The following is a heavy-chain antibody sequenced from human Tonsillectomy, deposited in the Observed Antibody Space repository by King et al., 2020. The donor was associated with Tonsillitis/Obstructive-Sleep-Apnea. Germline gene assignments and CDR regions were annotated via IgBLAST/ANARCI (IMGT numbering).Heavy chain of an antibody. CDR2: ISYDGSNK. V-gene: IGHV3-30*04. J-gene: IGHJ6*03. D-gene: IGHD3-3*01. Sequence: QVQLVESGGGVVQPGRSLRLSCAASGFTFSSYAIHWGRQAPGKGLEWVAVISYDGSNKYYADSVKGRFTISRDNSKNTLYLQMNRLGAEDSAVYDCARGPITGDYYTTYYYYYYMNVWGKGTPVTVSS. CDR3: ARGPITGDYYTTYYYYYYMNV. CDR1: GFTFSSYA.